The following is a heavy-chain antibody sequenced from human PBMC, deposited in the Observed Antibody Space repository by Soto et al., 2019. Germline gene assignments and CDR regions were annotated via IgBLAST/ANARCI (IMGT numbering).Heavy chain of an antibody. D-gene: IGHD1-1*01. J-gene: IGHJ4*02. CDR3: ARDPPYDWNSRVPDY. V-gene: IGHV1-18*01. CDR2: ISAYNGNT. Sequence: ASVKVSCKASGYTFTSYGISWVRQAPGQGLEWMGWISAYNGNTNYAQKLQGRVTMTTDTSTSTAYMELRSLRSDDTAVYYCARDPPYDWNSRVPDYWGQGTLVTVSS. CDR1: GYTFTSYG.